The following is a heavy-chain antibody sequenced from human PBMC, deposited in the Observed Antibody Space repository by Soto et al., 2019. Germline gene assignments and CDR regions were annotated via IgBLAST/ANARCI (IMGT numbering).Heavy chain of an antibody. CDR3: SNPNPHKGIAAAGGNGMDV. CDR2: INAGNGNT. J-gene: IGHJ6*02. V-gene: IGHV1-3*01. D-gene: IGHD6-13*01. CDR1: GYTFTSYA. Sequence: ASVKVSCKASGYTFTSYAMHWVRQAPGQRLEWMGWINAGNGNTKYSQKFQGRVTITADESTSTAYMELSSLRSEDTAVYYCSNPNPHKGIAAAGGNGMDVWGQGTTVTVSS.